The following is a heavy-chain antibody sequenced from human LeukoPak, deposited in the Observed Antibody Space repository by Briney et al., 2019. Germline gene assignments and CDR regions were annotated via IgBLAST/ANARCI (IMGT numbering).Heavy chain of an antibody. CDR3: ARGRFSTPKTKRTYDYYGMDV. Sequence: ASVKVSCKASGGTFSNYALSWVRRAPGQGLEWMGGIVSLFGTANYAQKFQGRVTITADESTSTAYMELSSLRSEDTAVYYCARGRFSTPKTKRTYDYYGMDVWGQGTTVTVSS. CDR2: IVSLFGTA. CDR1: GGTFSNYA. V-gene: IGHV1-69*13. J-gene: IGHJ6*02.